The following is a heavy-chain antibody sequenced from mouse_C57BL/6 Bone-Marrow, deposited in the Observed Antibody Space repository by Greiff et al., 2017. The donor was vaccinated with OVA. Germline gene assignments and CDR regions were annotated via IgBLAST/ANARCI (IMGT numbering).Heavy chain of an antibody. CDR3: ARRYYGSSYWYFDV. D-gene: IGHD1-1*01. CDR1: GYTFTSYW. Sequence: QVQLQQPGAELVKPGASVKMSCKASGYTFTSYWITWVKQRPGQGLEWIGDIYPGSGSTNYNEKFKSKATLTVDTSSSTAYMQLSSLTSEYSAVYYCARRYYGSSYWYFDVWGTGTTVTVSS. J-gene: IGHJ1*03. V-gene: IGHV1-55*01. CDR2: IYPGSGST.